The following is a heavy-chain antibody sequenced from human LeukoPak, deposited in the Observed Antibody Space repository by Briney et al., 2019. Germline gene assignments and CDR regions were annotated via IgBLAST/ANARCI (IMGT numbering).Heavy chain of an antibody. CDR1: GFTFDDYA. Sequence: GGSLRLSCAASGFTFDDYAMHWVRQTPGKGLEWVSGINWNSGSIDYADSVKGRFTISRDNAKNSLYLQMNNLRAEDTAVYYCAKEGRWLDYWGQGTLVTVPS. V-gene: IGHV3-9*01. CDR2: INWNSGSI. D-gene: IGHD4-23*01. CDR3: AKEGRWLDY. J-gene: IGHJ4*02.